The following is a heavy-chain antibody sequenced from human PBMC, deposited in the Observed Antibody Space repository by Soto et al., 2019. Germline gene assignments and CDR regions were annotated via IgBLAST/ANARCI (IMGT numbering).Heavy chain of an antibody. V-gene: IGHV1-69*08. Sequence: QVQLVQSGAEVKKPGSSVKVSCKASGGTFSTYTITWVRQAPGQGLEWMGRIIPIIGIINYAQKFQGRVTIIADKFTGTAYMELTGLSSDDTAVYYCAGDPDSHYNDSHASSYPWGQGTLVTVSS. CDR2: IIPIIGII. J-gene: IGHJ5*02. CDR3: AGDPDSHYNDSHASSYP. D-gene: IGHD4-4*01. CDR1: GGTFSTYT.